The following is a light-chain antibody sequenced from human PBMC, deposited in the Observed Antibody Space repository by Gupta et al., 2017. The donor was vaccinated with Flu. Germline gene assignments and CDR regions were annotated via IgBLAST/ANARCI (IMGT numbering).Light chain of an antibody. V-gene: IGKV3-11*01. CDR1: QSVSSY. Sequence: EVVLTQSPATLSLSPGERATLSCRASQSVSSYLAWYQQKPGQAPRLLIYDASNRATGVPARFSGSGYGTDFTLTISSREPEDFAVYYCQQLSIWPPITFGQGTRLEIK. CDR2: DAS. J-gene: IGKJ5*01. CDR3: QQLSIWPPIT.